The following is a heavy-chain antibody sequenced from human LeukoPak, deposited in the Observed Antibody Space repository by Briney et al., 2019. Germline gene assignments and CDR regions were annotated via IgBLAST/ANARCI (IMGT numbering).Heavy chain of an antibody. CDR1: GGSFSGYS. CDR3: ARHNHDYYYYMDV. V-gene: IGHV4-34*01. J-gene: IGHJ6*03. Sequence: SETLSLTCAVYGGSFSGYSWSWIRQPPGKGLEWIGEINHSRSTNYNPSLKSRVTISLDTSKNQFSLKLNSVTAADTAVYYCARHNHDYYYYMDVWGKGTTVTVSS. CDR2: INHSRST.